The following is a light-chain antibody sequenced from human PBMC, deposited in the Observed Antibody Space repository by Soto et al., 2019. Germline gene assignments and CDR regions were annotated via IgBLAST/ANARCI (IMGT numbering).Light chain of an antibody. CDR2: GDN. Sequence: QSALTQPPSVSGAPGQRVTISCTGGNSNIGAGYDVHWYRQISGTAPKLLIYGDNNRPSGVPDRFSGSKSGTSASLAITGLQAEDEADYYCHSYDSGLRGSVFGGGTKLTVL. CDR1: NSNIGAGYD. V-gene: IGLV1-40*01. J-gene: IGLJ3*02. CDR3: HSYDSGLRGSV.